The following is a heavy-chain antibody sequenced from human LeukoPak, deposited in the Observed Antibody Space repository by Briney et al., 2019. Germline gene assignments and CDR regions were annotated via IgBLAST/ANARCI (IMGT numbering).Heavy chain of an antibody. CDR3: AQRLNYYDSRDYY. D-gene: IGHD3-22*01. CDR2: ISGSGGNT. J-gene: IGHJ4*02. CDR1: GFIFSRFT. V-gene: IGHV3-23*01. Sequence: GSLLLSCAASGFIFSRFTMSWVRQAPGKGLEWVSTISGSGGNTYYADSVKGRFTISRDSSKNTVYLQMNSLRAEDTAVYYCAQRLNYYDSRDYYWGQGTLVTVSS.